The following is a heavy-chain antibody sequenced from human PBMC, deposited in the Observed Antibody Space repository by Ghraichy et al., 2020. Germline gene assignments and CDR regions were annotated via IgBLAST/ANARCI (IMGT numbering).Heavy chain of an antibody. CDR2: ISSSSSYI. CDR1: GFTFSGYS. CDR3: AKEEGDYDILTGYGSSIYWYFDL. D-gene: IGHD3-9*01. Sequence: GGSLRLSCAASGFTFSGYSMNWVRQAPGKGLEWVSSISSSSSYIYYADSVRGRFTISRDNAKNSLYLQMKSLRAEDTAVYSCAKEEGDYDILTGYGSSIYWYFDLWGRGTLVTVSS. V-gene: IGHV3-21*01. J-gene: IGHJ2*01.